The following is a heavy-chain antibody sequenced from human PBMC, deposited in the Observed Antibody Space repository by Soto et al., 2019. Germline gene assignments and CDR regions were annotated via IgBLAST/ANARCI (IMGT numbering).Heavy chain of an antibody. J-gene: IGHJ4*02. CDR1: GGSIGSYY. D-gene: IGHD3-3*01. Sequence: PSETLSLTCSVSGGSIGSYYWSWIRQPPGKGLEWIGYIYYSGSTNYNPSLKSRVTISVDTSKNQFSLRLSSVTAADTAVYYCERGRWRIIDYWGQGTLVPGSS. V-gene: IGHV4-59*08. CDR2: IYYSGST. CDR3: ERGRWRIIDY.